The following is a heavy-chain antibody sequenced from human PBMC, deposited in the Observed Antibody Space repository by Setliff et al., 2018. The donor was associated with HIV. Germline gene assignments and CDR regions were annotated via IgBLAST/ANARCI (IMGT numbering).Heavy chain of an antibody. D-gene: IGHD6-19*01. J-gene: IGHJ6*02. CDR1: GYTFTSCF. Sequence: ASVKVSCKASGYTFTSCFMHWVRQAPGQGLEWMGWINTNTGNPTYAQGFTGRFVFSLDTSVSTAYLQISSLKAEDTAVYYCARGHRVAVAGKRFNYYYYGMDVWGQGTTVTVSS. CDR3: ARGHRVAVAGKRFNYYYYGMDV. CDR2: INTNTGNP. V-gene: IGHV7-4-1*02.